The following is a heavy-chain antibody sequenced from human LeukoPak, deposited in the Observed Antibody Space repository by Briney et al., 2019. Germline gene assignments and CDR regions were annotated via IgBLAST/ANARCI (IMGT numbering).Heavy chain of an antibody. CDR3: AKDGGLWVSAHWGDS. CDR2: ITTGGPNT. V-gene: IGHV3-23*01. Sequence: GGSLRLSCTASGFTFSSYTMSWVRQAPGKGLKWVSTITTGGPNTYFADSVKGRFTVSRDDSKNTLYLQMNSLRAEDTAVYYCAKDGGLWVSAHWGDSWGRGTLVTVSS. D-gene: IGHD7-27*01. CDR1: GFTFSSYT. J-gene: IGHJ4*02.